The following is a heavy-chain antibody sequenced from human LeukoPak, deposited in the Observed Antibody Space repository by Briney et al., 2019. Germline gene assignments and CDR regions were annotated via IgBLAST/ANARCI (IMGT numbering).Heavy chain of an antibody. J-gene: IGHJ3*02. Sequence: SETLSLTCTVSGGSISSYYWNWIRQPPGKGLEWIGYMSYSGTTNYNPSLKSRVTISIDTSKSQFSLKLNSVTAADTAVYYCAKSNGYGLIDIWGQGTMVTVSS. CDR1: GGSISSYY. CDR2: MSYSGTT. CDR3: AKSNGYGLIDI. D-gene: IGHD3-22*01. V-gene: IGHV4-59*12.